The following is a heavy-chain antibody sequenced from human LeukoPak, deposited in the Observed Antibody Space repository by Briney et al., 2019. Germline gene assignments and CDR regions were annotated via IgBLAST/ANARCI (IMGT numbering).Heavy chain of an antibody. D-gene: IGHD3-10*01. CDR1: GYTFTSYA. CDR3: ARDPHYYGSGWSYFDY. Sequence: ASVKVSCKASGYTFTSYAMHWVRQAPGRRLEWMGWINAGNGNTKYSQKFQGRVTITRDTSASTAYMELSSLRSEDTAVYYCARDPHYYGSGWSYFDYWGQGTLVTVSS. CDR2: INAGNGNT. J-gene: IGHJ4*02. V-gene: IGHV1-3*01.